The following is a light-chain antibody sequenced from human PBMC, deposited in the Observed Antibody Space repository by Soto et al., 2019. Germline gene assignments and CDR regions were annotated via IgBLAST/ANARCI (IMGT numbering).Light chain of an antibody. CDR2: AAS. V-gene: IGKV3-15*01. Sequence: VWTQPPGTLSVSPGERATLSCRASQSVSSSYLAWYQQKPGQTPRLLIYAASTRATGVPARFSGSGSGTEFTLTISSLQSEDFAVYSCQQYNIWPIPFGQGTRLEIK. J-gene: IGKJ5*01. CDR3: QQYNIWPIP. CDR1: QSVSSSY.